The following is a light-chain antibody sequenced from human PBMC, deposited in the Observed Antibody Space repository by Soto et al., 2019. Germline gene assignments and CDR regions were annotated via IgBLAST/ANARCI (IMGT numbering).Light chain of an antibody. V-gene: IGKV3-11*01. CDR3: HQRSKWPLN. Sequence: IVLTQSPATLSLSPWERATLSCRASQSVRSYLAWYQQKPGQAPRLLIYDASNRATDIPARFSGSGSGTDFTLTISSLDPEDSAVYYCHQRSKWPLNFGGGTKVDIK. CDR1: QSVRSY. J-gene: IGKJ4*01. CDR2: DAS.